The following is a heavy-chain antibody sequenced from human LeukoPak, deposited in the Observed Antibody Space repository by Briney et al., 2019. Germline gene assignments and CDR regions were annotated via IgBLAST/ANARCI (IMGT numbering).Heavy chain of an antibody. D-gene: IGHD2-15*01. Sequence: GGSLRLSCAASGFTFRSYAMSWVRQAPGKGLEWVSALSGSCAITYSAASVKGRFTTPRDNSKPTLYLQVNSLRAEDTAVYYCAKGVGCSGGTCYSGHGMDAGGQGTTVTVS. J-gene: IGHJ6*02. CDR1: GFTFRSYA. CDR2: LSGSCAIT. CDR3: AKGVGCSGGTCYSGHGMDA. V-gene: IGHV3-23*01.